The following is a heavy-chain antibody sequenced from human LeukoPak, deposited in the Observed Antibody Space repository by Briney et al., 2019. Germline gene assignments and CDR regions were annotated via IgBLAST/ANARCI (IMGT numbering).Heavy chain of an antibody. CDR2: IYYRGST. J-gene: IGHJ4*02. CDR3: ARERLVEMSTIFDF. CDR1: GSSISSYY. Sequence: SETLSLTCTVSGSSISSYYWTWVRQPPGRGLEWIGYIYYRGSTTYNPSLKSRVTISVDTSESQFSLKLSSVTAADTAVYYCARERLVEMSTIFDFWGQGILVTVSS. V-gene: IGHV4-59*01. D-gene: IGHD5-24*01.